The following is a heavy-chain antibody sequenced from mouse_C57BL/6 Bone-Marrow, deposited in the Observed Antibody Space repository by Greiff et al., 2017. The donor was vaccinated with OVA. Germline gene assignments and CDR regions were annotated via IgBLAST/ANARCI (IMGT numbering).Heavy chain of an antibody. V-gene: IGHV14-4*01. Sequence: EVQLQQSGAELVRPGASVKLSCTASGFNIKDDYMHWVKQRPEQGLEWIGWIDPENGDTEYASKFQGKATITADTSSNTAYLQLSSLTSEATAVYYCTDYYGSSYSYWGQGTLVTVSA. J-gene: IGHJ3*01. CDR1: GFNIKDDY. CDR2: IDPENGDT. CDR3: TDYYGSSYSY. D-gene: IGHD1-1*01.